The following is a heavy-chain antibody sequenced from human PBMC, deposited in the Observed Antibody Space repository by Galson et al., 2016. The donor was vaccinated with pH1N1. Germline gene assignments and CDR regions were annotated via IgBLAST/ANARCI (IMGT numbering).Heavy chain of an antibody. D-gene: IGHD4-17*01. V-gene: IGHV2-5*01. CDR1: GFSLSTSAVG. CDR3: AHREYGDFVGSFDH. Sequence: PALVKPTQTLRLTCTLSGFSLSTSAVGVGWIRQPPGKALEWLALIFWNDDRYYRPSLKNRLTITKGTSENLVVLTMTNMDPVDTATYYCAHREYGDFVGSFDHWGQGALSPSPQ. CDR2: IFWNDDR. J-gene: IGHJ4*02.